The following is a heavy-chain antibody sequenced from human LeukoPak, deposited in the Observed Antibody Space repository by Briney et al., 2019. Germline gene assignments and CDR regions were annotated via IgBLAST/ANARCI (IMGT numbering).Heavy chain of an antibody. D-gene: IGHD3-10*01. CDR3: ARGTGSGSYYNVLYYYYYYMDV. Sequence: SETLSLTCAVYGGSFSGYYWSWLRQPPGKGLEWIGEINHSGSTNYNPSLTSRVPISVDTSKNQFSLKLSSVTAADTAVYYCARGTGSGSYYNVLYYYYYYMDVWGKGTTVTVSS. J-gene: IGHJ6*03. V-gene: IGHV4-34*01. CDR2: INHSGST. CDR1: GGSFSGYY.